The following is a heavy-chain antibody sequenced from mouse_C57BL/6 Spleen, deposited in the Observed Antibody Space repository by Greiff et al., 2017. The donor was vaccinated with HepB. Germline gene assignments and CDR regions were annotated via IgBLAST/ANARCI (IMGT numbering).Heavy chain of an antibody. J-gene: IGHJ4*01. CDR3: ARGDGYYVAMDY. CDR1: GYSITSGYY. CDR2: ISYDGSN. Sequence: EVKLMESGPGLVKPSQSLSLTCSVTGYSITSGYYWNWIRQFPGNKLEWMGYISYDGSNNYNPSLKNRISITRDTSKNQFFLKLNSVTTEDTATYYCARGDGYYVAMDYWGQGTSVTVSS. V-gene: IGHV3-6*01. D-gene: IGHD2-3*01.